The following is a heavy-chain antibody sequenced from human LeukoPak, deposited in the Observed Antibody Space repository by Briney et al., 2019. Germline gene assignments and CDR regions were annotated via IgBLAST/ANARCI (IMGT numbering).Heavy chain of an antibody. Sequence: SATLSLTCTVSGGSLPNTISYWAWMRQSPGKGLEWIGSIYFNGGSTYYNPSLKTRATLLLDTSRNQFSLNLRSVTAADTGVYYCARPMYNSWDRFDPWGQGTQVTVSS. J-gene: IGHJ5*02. CDR1: GGSLPNTISY. D-gene: IGHD2/OR15-2a*01. CDR3: ARPMYNSWDRFDP. V-gene: IGHV4-39*01. CDR2: IYFNGGST.